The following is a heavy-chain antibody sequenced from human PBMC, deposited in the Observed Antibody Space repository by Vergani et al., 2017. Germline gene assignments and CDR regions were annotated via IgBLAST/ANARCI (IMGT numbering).Heavy chain of an antibody. CDR2: IHTSGST. CDR3: ARVYSSAWGYDY. CDR1: GGSISSNY. Sequence: QVQLQESGPGLVKPSETLSLTCTVSGGSISSNYWSWIRQPAGKGLEVIGRIHTSGSTNYNPSLKSRITLSVDTSKNQFPLKLSSVTAADTAVYYCARVYSSAWGYDYWGQGTLVTVSS. D-gene: IGHD6-19*01. J-gene: IGHJ4*02. V-gene: IGHV4-4*07.